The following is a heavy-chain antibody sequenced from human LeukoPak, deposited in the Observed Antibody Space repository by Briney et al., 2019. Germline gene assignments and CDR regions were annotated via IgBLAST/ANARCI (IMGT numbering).Heavy chain of an antibody. Sequence: ASVKVSCKASGGTFSSYAISWVRQAPGQGLEWMGGIIPIFGTANYAQKFKGRVTITADESTSTAYMELSSLRSEDTAVYYCARAMLRSTYYYDSSGYYYGDYFDYWGQGTLVTVSS. V-gene: IGHV1-69*13. CDR3: ARAMLRSTYYYDSSGYYYGDYFDY. D-gene: IGHD3-22*01. CDR2: IIPIFGTA. J-gene: IGHJ4*02. CDR1: GGTFSSYA.